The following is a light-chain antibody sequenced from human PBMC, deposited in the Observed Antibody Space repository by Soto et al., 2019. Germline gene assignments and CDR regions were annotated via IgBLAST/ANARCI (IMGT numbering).Light chain of an antibody. CDR1: QRVSSY. J-gene: IGKJ1*01. CDR3: QQRSRWPRT. Sequence: EIVLTQSPATLSLSPGERATLSCRASQRVSSYLAWYQQKPGQVPRLVIYDASNRATGIPGRFSGSGSGTDFTLTISSLEPEDFGVYYCQQRSRWPRTFGQGTKVEIK. CDR2: DAS. V-gene: IGKV3-11*01.